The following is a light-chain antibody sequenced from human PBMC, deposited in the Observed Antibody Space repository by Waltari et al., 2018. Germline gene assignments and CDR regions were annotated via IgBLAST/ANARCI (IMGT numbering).Light chain of an antibody. Sequence: QSALTQPASVSGSPGQSITIPCTRSSSYLGGFSFVSWYQQHPGKAPKLIIYDVGYGASGVSNPFSGSQSGHTGSLPISGLQPEDEADYYCSSYTYINPPFLVGTGTKVTLL. V-gene: IGLV2-14*03. CDR3: SSYTYINPPFL. CDR1: SSYLGGFSF. CDR2: DVG. J-gene: IGLJ1*01.